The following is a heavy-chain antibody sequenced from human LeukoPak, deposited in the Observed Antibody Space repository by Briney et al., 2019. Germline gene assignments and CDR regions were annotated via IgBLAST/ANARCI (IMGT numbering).Heavy chain of an antibody. CDR3: ARDRDSHLFDY. D-gene: IGHD3/OR15-3a*01. V-gene: IGHV4-59*01. CDR1: GGSISSYY. J-gene: IGHJ4*02. CDR2: IYYSGST. Sequence: SETLSLTCTVSGGSISSYYWSWIRQPPGKGLEWNGYIYYSGSTNYNPSLKSRVTISVDTSKNQFSLKLSSVTAADTAVYYCARDRDSHLFDYWGQGTLVTVSS.